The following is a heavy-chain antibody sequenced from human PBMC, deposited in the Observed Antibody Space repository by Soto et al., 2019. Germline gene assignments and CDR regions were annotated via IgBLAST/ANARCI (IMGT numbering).Heavy chain of an antibody. Sequence: QVQMVQSGAEVKKPGASVKVSCKASGNSFTGYYVHWVRQAPGQGLEWMGWINPKSGGTNYAQKFQGRVTMTRDTSINTAYMELSSLRSDDTAVYFCARDGVVPTMDWGQGTRVT. J-gene: IGHJ4*02. V-gene: IGHV1-2*02. D-gene: IGHD5-12*01. CDR2: INPKSGGT. CDR1: GNSFTGYY. CDR3: ARDGVVPTMD.